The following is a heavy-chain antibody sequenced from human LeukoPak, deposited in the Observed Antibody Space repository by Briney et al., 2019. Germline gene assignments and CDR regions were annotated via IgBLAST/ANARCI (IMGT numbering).Heavy chain of an antibody. D-gene: IGHD3-10*01. J-gene: IGHJ4*02. Sequence: PSQTLSLTCTVSADSLSSGGHYWAWIRQFPGKGLESIGFIHHSGRSRHIPSLKDRVAISVDTSRKQFALKLSSVTAADTAMYYCARGGNRFGGFYFDYWGQGIQVIVSS. CDR1: ADSLSSGGHY. CDR2: IHHSGRS. V-gene: IGHV4-31*03. CDR3: ARGGNRFGGFYFDY.